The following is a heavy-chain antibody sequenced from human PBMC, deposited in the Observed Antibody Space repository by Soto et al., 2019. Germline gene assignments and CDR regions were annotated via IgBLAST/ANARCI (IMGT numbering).Heavy chain of an antibody. CDR3: ARAGGWELPPG. J-gene: IGHJ4*02. D-gene: IGHD3-10*01. Sequence: EVQLVESGGGLVQPGGSLRLSCAASGFTFSSYSMNWVRQAPGKGLEWVSYIRSSSSTIYYADSVKGRFTISRDNAKNSLYLQMNSLRAEDTAVYYCARAGGWELPPGWGQGTLVTVSS. V-gene: IGHV3-48*01. CDR2: IRSSSSTI. CDR1: GFTFSSYS.